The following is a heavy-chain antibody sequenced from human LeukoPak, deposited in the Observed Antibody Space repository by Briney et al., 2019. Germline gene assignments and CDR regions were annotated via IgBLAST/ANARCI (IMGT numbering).Heavy chain of an antibody. CDR2: ISSSGSTI. D-gene: IGHD6-6*01. CDR1: GFTVSSHY. Sequence: PGGSLRLSCAASGFTVSSHYMSWIRQAPGKGLEWVSYISSSGSTIYYADSVKGRFTVSRDNAKNSLYLRMNSLRAEDTAVYYCARVGSSGDYWGQGTLVTVSS. V-gene: IGHV3-11*01. J-gene: IGHJ4*02. CDR3: ARVGSSGDY.